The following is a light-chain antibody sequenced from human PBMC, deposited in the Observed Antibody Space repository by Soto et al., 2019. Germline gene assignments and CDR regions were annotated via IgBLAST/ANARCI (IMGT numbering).Light chain of an antibody. V-gene: IGKV1-39*01. J-gene: IGKJ1*01. Sequence: DIQVTQSPSSLSASVGDRVTITCRASQSISRYLNWYRQQPARAPNLLIYAVSNLQSGVPSRFSGSGSVTDFTLTISSLQPGDFATYYCHQSYSAPWTFGQGTKVAIK. CDR1: QSISRY. CDR2: AVS. CDR3: HQSYSAPWT.